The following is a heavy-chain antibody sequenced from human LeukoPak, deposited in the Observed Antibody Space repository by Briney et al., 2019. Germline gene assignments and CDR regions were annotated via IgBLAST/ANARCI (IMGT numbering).Heavy chain of an antibody. D-gene: IGHD6-6*01. CDR1: GFTFSSYA. Sequence: GASLRLSCAASGFTFSSYAMNWVRQALGKGPEWVAAVSESGVTTYYAGSVKGRFAISRDNSKNKVYLQMSSPRDDDTAVYYCATRYSSFLGTGWFVFDYWGQGTLVTVSS. V-gene: IGHV3-23*01. CDR3: ATRYSSFLGTGWFVFDY. CDR2: VSESGVTT. J-gene: IGHJ4*02.